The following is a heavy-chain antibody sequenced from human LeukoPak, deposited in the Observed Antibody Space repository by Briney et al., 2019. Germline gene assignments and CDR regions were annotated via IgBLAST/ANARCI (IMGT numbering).Heavy chain of an antibody. D-gene: IGHD3-10*01. V-gene: IGHV1-46*01. CDR2: INPSGGST. CDR3: ASSRSIRWWFDP. CDR1: GYTFTSYY. J-gene: IGHJ5*02. Sequence: AASVKVSCKASGYTFTSYYMHWVRQAPGQGLEWMGIINPSGGSTSYAQKFQGRVTMTRDTSTSTVYMELSSLRSEDTAVYYCASSRSIRWWFDPWGQGTLVTVSS.